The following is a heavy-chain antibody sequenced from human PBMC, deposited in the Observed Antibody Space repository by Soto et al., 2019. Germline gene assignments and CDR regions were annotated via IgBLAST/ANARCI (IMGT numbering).Heavy chain of an antibody. Sequence: QVQLQESGPGLVKPSETLSLTCAVSGDSISSPNWWSWYRQTPGKGLELIGEMFASGSSNYNPSLNGRVTISLDMSKNDSCRHLTSLTAADTAIYYCAREGFHHRPDYWGQAIPVTVSS. V-gene: IGHV4-4*02. J-gene: IGHJ4*02. CDR2: MFASGSS. CDR1: GDSISSPNW. CDR3: AREGFHHRPDY.